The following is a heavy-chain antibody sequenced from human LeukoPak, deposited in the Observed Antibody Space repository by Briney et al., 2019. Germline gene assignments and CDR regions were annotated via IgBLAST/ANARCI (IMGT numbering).Heavy chain of an antibody. J-gene: IGHJ4*02. CDR1: GFTFSSYD. Sequence: TGGSLRLSCAASGFTFSSYDMIWVRQAPGKGLEWVSVISGSGVGTYYADPVKGRFTISRDNAKNSLYLQVNSLTAEDTAVYYCARAGVDTSGYYYQGFDYWGQGTLVTVSS. CDR3: ARAGVDTSGYYYQGFDY. V-gene: IGHV3-23*01. CDR2: ISGSGVGT. D-gene: IGHD3-3*01.